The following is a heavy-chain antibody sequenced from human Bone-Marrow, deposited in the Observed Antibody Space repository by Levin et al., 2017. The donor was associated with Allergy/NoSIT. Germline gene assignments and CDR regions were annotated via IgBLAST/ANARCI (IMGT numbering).Heavy chain of an antibody. D-gene: IGHD1-1*01. CDR3: TTDWLSRRHAFGV. CDR1: GDTLSEIS. CDR2: FDRDDGRS. Sequence: GESLKISCKASGDTLSEISIYWVRQAPGKGLERMGGFDRDDGRSIAAQISQGRLIMTEDTSTDTAYMELSSLTLDATVVYYCTTDWLSRRHAFGVWGQGAAVTVSS. J-gene: IGHJ3*01. V-gene: IGHV1-24*01.